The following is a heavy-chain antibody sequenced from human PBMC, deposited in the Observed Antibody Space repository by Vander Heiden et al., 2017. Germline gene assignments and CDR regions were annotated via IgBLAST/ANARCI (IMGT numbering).Heavy chain of an antibody. CDR2: ISYDGSNK. J-gene: IGHJ4*02. CDR3: AKDRKKDYAFDY. CDR1: GFPFSSYG. D-gene: IGHD4-17*01. V-gene: IGHV3-30*18. Sequence: QVQLVESGGGVVQPGRSLRLSCAASGFPFSSYGMHWVRQAPGKGLEWVAVISYDGSNKYYADSVKGRFTISRDNSKNTLYLQMNSLRAEDTAVYYCAKDRKKDYAFDYWGQGTLVTVSS.